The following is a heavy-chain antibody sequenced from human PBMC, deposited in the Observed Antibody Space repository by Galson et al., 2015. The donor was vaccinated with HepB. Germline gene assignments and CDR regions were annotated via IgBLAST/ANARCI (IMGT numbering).Heavy chain of an antibody. Sequence: SVKVSCKASGFTFTSSAMQWVRQARGQRLEWIGWIVVGSDNTNYAQKFQERVTMSVDTSKNQFSLKLSSMTAADTAVYYCARLLVYYETGDDWYFDLWGRGTLVTVSS. J-gene: IGHJ2*01. CDR3: ARLLVYYETGDDWYFDL. CDR1: GFTFTSSA. CDR2: IVVGSDNT. V-gene: IGHV1-58*02. D-gene: IGHD3-22*01.